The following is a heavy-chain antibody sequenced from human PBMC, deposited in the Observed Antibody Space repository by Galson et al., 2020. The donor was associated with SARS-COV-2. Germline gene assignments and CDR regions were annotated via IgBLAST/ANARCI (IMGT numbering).Heavy chain of an antibody. CDR1: GFTFSSYA. CDR3: AKTYYGSGSYPPPPLPSYGMDV. J-gene: IGHJ6*02. CDR2: ISGSGGST. V-gene: IGHV3-23*01. D-gene: IGHD3-10*01. Sequence: GGSLRLSCAASGFTFSSYAMSWVRQAPGKGLEWVSAISGSGGSTYYADSVKGRFTISRDNSKNTLYLQMNSLRAEDTAVYYCAKTYYGSGSYPPPPLPSYGMDVWGQGTTVTVSS.